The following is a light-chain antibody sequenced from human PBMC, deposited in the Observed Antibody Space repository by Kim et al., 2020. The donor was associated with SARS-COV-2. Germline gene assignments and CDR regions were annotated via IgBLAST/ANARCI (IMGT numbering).Light chain of an antibody. CDR3: QQYNNWPIT. Sequence: VSPGERATLSCRASQSVGTYLAWYQQRPGQVPRLLIYGASSRATGIPARFSGSGSGTEFTLTISGLQPEDFAVYYCQQYNNWPITFGQGTRLEIK. J-gene: IGKJ5*01. V-gene: IGKV3-15*01. CDR1: QSVGTY. CDR2: GAS.